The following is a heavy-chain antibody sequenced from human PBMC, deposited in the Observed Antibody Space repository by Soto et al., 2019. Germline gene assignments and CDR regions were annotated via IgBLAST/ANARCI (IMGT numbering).Heavy chain of an antibody. D-gene: IGHD6-19*01. CDR3: ARSIQEDAGVAGPKDIWFDP. Sequence: QVQLVQSGAEVKRPGSSVKVSCQTSGGTFRTYTINWVRQAPGQGLEWMGRIIPILDVANYAQKFQGRVTVTADKSKSAVNMELRSLRSEDRVVYSSARSIQEDAGVAGPKDIWFDPCGQGALVSVSS. CDR1: GGTFRTYT. CDR2: IIPILDVA. J-gene: IGHJ5*02. V-gene: IGHV1-69*02.